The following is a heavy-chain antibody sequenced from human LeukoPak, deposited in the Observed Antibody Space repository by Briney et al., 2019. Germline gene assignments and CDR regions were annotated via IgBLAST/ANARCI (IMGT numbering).Heavy chain of an antibody. CDR2: ISYDGNEE. Sequence: GSLRLSCAASGFSFSNYGMLWARQAPGKGLEWVAVISYDGNEEYIGESARGRFSISRDNSKKTLYLQMNSLRVEDTAVYYCAKDRNFNILTGYADSWGQGTLVTVSS. V-gene: IGHV3-30*18. D-gene: IGHD3-9*01. CDR3: AKDRNFNILTGYADS. J-gene: IGHJ4*02. CDR1: GFSFSNYG.